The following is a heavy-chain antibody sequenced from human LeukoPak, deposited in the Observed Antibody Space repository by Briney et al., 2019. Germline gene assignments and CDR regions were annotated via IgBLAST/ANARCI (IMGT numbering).Heavy chain of an antibody. CDR2: ISSSSSYI. D-gene: IGHD3-22*01. CDR1: GFTFRRYS. V-gene: IGHV3-21*01. Sequence: GGSLRLSCTASGFTFRRYSVNWVRQAPGKGLEWVSSISSSSSYIYYAASVKGRFTISRDNAKNSLYLQMNSLRAEDTAVYYCAVSPRSGYYGDYWGQGTLVTPSS. CDR3: AVSPRSGYYGDY. J-gene: IGHJ4*02.